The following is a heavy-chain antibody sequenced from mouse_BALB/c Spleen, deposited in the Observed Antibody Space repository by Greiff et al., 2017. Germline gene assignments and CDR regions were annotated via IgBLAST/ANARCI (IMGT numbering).Heavy chain of an antibody. Sequence: VQLQQSGAELVRPGSSVKISCKASGYAFSSYWMNWVKQRPGQGLEWIGQIYPGDGDTNYNGKFKGKATLTADKSSSTAYMQLSSLTSEDSAVYFCARSGDYSYFDYWGQGTTLTVSS. CDR3: ARSGDYSYFDY. J-gene: IGHJ2*01. V-gene: IGHV1-80*01. CDR1: GYAFSSYW. CDR2: IYPGDGDT. D-gene: IGHD1-1*01.